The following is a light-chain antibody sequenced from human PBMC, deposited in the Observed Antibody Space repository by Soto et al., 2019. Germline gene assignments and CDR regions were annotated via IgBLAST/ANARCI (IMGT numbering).Light chain of an antibody. V-gene: IGKV1-9*01. J-gene: IGKJ2*01. Sequence: DIQLTQSPSFLSASVGDRVTITCRASQGISSFLAWYQQKPGGPPKLLIYAASTLQSGVPSRFSGIGSGTDFTLTITSLQPEDFATYYCQQLHTYPYTFGHGTKLEIK. CDR3: QQLHTYPYT. CDR1: QGISSF. CDR2: AAS.